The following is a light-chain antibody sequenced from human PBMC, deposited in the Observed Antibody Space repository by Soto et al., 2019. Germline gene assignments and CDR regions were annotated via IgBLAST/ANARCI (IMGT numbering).Light chain of an antibody. CDR3: QHYEIHPDA. J-gene: IGKJ1*01. CDR1: QTIISW. Sequence: DIQMTQSPSTLSGSIGDRVTITCRASQTIISWLSWYQQKPGKAPKLLIYKASTLKSGVPSRFSGSGSGTEFTLTISSLQPEDFATYYCQHYEIHPDAFGHGTKVDIK. V-gene: IGKV1-5*03. CDR2: KAS.